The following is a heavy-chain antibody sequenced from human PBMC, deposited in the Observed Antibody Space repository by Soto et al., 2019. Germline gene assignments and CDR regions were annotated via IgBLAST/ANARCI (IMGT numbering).Heavy chain of an antibody. V-gene: IGHV4-39*01. D-gene: IGHD3-9*01. CDR1: GGSISSSSYY. CDR2: IYYSGST. J-gene: IGHJ4*02. CDR3: ARSEGYILAGYYFDY. Sequence: SETLSLTCTVSGGSISSSSYYWGWIRQPPGKGLEWIGSIYYSGSTYYNPSLKSRVTISVDTSKNQFSLKLSSVTAADTAVYYCARSEGYILAGYYFDYWGQGTLVTVSS.